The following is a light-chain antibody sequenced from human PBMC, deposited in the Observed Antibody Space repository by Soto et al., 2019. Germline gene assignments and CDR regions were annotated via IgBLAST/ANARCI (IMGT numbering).Light chain of an antibody. J-gene: IGLJ1*01. CDR2: DVS. CDR1: SSDVGGYNY. CDR3: CSYAGSYTLGV. Sequence: QSVLTQPRSVSGSPGQSVTISCTGTSSDVGGYNYVSWYQQHPGKAPKLMIYDVSKRPSGVPDRFSGSKSGNTASLTISGLQAEDEADYYCCSYAGSYTLGVFGTGTKLTV. V-gene: IGLV2-11*01.